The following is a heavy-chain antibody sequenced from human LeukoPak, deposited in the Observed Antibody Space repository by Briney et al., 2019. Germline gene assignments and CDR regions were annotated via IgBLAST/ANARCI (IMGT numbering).Heavy chain of an antibody. D-gene: IGHD3-10*01. J-gene: IGHJ4*02. Sequence: ASVKVSCKASGYTFTSYYMHWVRQAPGQGLEWMGIINPSGGSTSNAQKFQRRATMTRDMSTSTVYMELSSLRSEATAVYSCARSSPPPFGGDDYWGQGTLVTVSS. V-gene: IGHV1-46*01. CDR1: GYTFTSYY. CDR2: INPSGGST. CDR3: ARSSPPPFGGDDY.